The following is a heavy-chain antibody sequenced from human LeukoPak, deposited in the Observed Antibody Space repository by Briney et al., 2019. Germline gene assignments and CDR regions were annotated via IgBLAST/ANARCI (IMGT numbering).Heavy chain of an antibody. V-gene: IGHV4-39*01. D-gene: IGHD3/OR15-3a*01. CDR1: GDSIISNIYW. CDR2: TFYTGRT. CDR3: ARRRHNFDFYDV. Sequence: SETLSLTCTVSGDSIISNIYWWDWVRLPPGKGLEWIGATFYTGRTIYSPSLKSRVTISVDTSKNQFSLDLSSATAADTAVYYCARRRHNFDFYDVWGQGTRVTVSS. J-gene: IGHJ3*01.